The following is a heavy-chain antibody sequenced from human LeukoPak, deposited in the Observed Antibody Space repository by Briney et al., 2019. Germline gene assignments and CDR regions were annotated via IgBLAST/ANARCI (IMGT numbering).Heavy chain of an antibody. V-gene: IGHV1-24*01. CDR3: ATRAPPYYYYGMDV. CDR2: FDPEDGET. Sequence: GASVKVSCKVSGYTLTKLSMHWVRQAPGKGLEWMGGFDPEDGETIYAQKFQGRVTMTEDTSTDTAYMELSSLRSEDTAVYYCATRAPPYYYYGMDVWGKGTTVTVSS. J-gene: IGHJ6*04. CDR1: GYTLTKLS. D-gene: IGHD1-26*01.